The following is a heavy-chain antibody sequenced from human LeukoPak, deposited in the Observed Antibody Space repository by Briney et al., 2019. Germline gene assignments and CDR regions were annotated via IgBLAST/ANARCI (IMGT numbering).Heavy chain of an antibody. V-gene: IGHV1-2*02. CDR3: ATMIPPRASRAYNV. J-gene: IGHJ3*01. CDR2: INPNGGGT. D-gene: IGHD3-16*01. CDR1: GNTFTGYY. Sequence: GASVKVSCKASGNTFTGYYIHWVRQAPGQGLEWMGWINPNGGGTEYAQKFQGRVTMTRDTSITTAYLELSGLTSDDTAVFYCATMIPPRASRAYNVWGQGTMVTVSS.